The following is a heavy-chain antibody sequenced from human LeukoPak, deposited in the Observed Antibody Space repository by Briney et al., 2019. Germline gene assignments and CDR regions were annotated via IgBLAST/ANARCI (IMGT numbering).Heavy chain of an antibody. CDR3: ARDTSAYPPDYYYGMDV. J-gene: IGHJ6*02. CDR1: GFTVSSNY. V-gene: IGHV3-53*01. D-gene: IGHD3-16*01. CDR2: VYSGGGT. Sequence: GGSLRLSCAASGFTVSSNYMSWVRQAPGKGLEWVSIVYSGGGTYYAHSVKGRFTISRDNSKNTLYLQMNSLRAEDTAVYYCARDTSAYPPDYYYGMDVWGQGTTVTVSS.